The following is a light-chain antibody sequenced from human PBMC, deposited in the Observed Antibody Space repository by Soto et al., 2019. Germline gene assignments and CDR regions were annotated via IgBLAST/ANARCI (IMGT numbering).Light chain of an antibody. Sequence: DIPMTQSPSTLSASVGDRVTITCRASQSISSWLAWYQQKPGKAPKLLIYDASSLESGVPSRFSGSGSGTECTLIISSLQPDDFASYYCQQYNSYPTFGQGTKVEIK. CDR1: QSISSW. V-gene: IGKV1-5*01. CDR3: QQYNSYPT. J-gene: IGKJ1*01. CDR2: DAS.